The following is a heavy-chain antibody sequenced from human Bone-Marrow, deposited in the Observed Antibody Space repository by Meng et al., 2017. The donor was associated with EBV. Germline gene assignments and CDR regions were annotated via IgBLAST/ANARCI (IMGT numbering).Heavy chain of an antibody. Sequence: QVQLQESGPGLVKPSGTLPLTCAVSGGSISSNNWWSWVRQPPGKGLECIGEIYHSGSTNYNPSLKSRVTISVDKSKNQFSLKLSSVTAADTAVYYCAKGGGYYYDSSGFHYDYWGQGTLVTVSS. CDR3: AKGGGYYYDSSGFHYDY. J-gene: IGHJ4*02. CDR2: IYHSGST. D-gene: IGHD3-22*01. V-gene: IGHV4-4*02. CDR1: GGSISSNNW.